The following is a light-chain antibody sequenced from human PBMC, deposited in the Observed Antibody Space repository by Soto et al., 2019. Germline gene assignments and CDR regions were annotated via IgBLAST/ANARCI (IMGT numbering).Light chain of an antibody. CDR1: NIGAAYD. CDR3: QSYDRNLRGWV. CDR2: GNS. Sequence: QSVLAQPPSVSGAPGQRVTISCSNIGAAYDVHWYQQLPGTAPKLLIFGNSRRPSGVPDRFSGAKSGTSASLAITGLQAEDEADDYCQSYDRNLRGWVFGGGTKVTVL. V-gene: IGLV1-40*01. J-gene: IGLJ3*02.